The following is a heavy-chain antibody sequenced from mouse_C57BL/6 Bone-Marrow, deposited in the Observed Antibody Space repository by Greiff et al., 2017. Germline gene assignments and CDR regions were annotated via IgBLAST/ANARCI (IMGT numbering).Heavy chain of an antibody. CDR3: ARGMMVTRGFAY. CDR2: IHPNSGST. D-gene: IGHD2-3*01. V-gene: IGHV1-64*01. Sequence: VQLQQPGAELVKPGASVKLSCKASGYTFTSYWMHWVKQRPGQGLEWIGMIHPNSGSTNYNEKFKSKATLTVDKSSSTAYMQLSSLTSEDSAVYYCARGMMVTRGFAYWGQGTLVTVSA. J-gene: IGHJ3*01. CDR1: GYTFTSYW.